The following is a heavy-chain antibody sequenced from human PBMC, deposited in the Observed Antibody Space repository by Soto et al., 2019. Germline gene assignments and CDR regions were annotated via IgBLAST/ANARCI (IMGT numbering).Heavy chain of an antibody. CDR3: ARTESSGYCFDN. Sequence: QVQLVESGGGVVQPGRSLRLSCAASGFTFSSYGMHWVRQAPGKGLEWVAVIWYDGSNKYYGASVKGRFTISRDNSKNRLYPQMTSLRAEDTAVYYCARTESSGYCFDNWGQVTLVTVSS. CDR2: IWYDGSNK. D-gene: IGHD3-22*01. CDR1: GFTFSSYG. V-gene: IGHV3-33*01. J-gene: IGHJ4*02.